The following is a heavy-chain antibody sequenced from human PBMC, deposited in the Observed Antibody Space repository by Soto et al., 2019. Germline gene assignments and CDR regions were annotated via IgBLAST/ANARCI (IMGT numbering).Heavy chain of an antibody. Sequence: QVQLVQSGAEVKKPGSSVKVSCKASGGTFSSYAISWVRQAPGQGLEWMGGIIPIFGTANYAQKFQGRVTITADESTSTAYMELSSLRSEDTAVYYCATTRPYCSSTSCYFDSWGQGTLVTVSS. CDR2: IIPIFGTA. CDR3: ATTRPYCSSTSCYFDS. J-gene: IGHJ4*02. V-gene: IGHV1-69*01. D-gene: IGHD2-2*01. CDR1: GGTFSSYA.